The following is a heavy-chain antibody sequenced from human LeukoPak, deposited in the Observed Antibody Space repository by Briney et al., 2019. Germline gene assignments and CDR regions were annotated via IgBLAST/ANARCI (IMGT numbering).Heavy chain of an antibody. Sequence: PGGSLRLSCAASGFTFSSYGMHWVRQAPGKGLEWVAIIWFDGSNKYYADSAKGRFTISKDNSKNTLYLQMNSLRAEDTAVYYCARDKGVSGWYGDYWGQGTLVTVSS. CDR2: IWFDGSNK. CDR3: ARDKGVSGWYGDY. D-gene: IGHD6-19*01. J-gene: IGHJ4*02. V-gene: IGHV3-33*01. CDR1: GFTFSSYG.